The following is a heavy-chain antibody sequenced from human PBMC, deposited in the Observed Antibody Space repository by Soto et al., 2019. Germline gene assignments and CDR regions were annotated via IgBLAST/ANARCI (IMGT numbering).Heavy chain of an antibody. D-gene: IGHD3-22*01. CDR1: GGSISSYY. J-gene: IGHJ4*02. V-gene: IGHV4-4*07. CDR2: VYTSGSI. CDR3: ARVVHYYDSSGYFDY. Sequence: ASETLSLTCTISGGSISSYYWSWIRQPAGKGLEWIGRVYTSGSINYNPSLKSRVTMSVATSKNQFSLELGSVTAADTAVYFCARVVHYYDSSGYFDYWSQGTLVTVSS.